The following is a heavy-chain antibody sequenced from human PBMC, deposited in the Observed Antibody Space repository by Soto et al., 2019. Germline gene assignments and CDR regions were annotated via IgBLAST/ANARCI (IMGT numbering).Heavy chain of an antibody. Sequence: QVQLVQSGAEVKKPGASVKVSCKASGYTFTGYYMHWVRQAPGQGLEWMGWINPNSGGTNYAQKFKGWLTMTRDTSISTACMELSRLRSDDTAVYYCARATKYYYYGMDVWGQGTTVTVSS. V-gene: IGHV1-2*04. J-gene: IGHJ6*02. CDR2: INPNSGGT. D-gene: IGHD2-8*01. CDR1: GYTFTGYY. CDR3: ARATKYYYYGMDV.